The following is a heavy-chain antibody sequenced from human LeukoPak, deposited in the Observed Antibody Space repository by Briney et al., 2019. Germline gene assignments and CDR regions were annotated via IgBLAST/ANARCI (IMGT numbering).Heavy chain of an antibody. CDR2: ISSSSSYI. CDR1: GFTFSSYS. D-gene: IGHD3-22*01. CDR3: TTHVYYYASGGFFYSDY. J-gene: IGHJ4*02. Sequence: GGSLRLSCAASGFTFSSYSMNWVRQAPGKGLEWVSSISSSSSYIYYADSVKGRFTISRDNAKNSPYLQMNSLKTEDTAVYYCTTHVYYYASGGFFYSDYWGRGTLVTVSS. V-gene: IGHV3-21*04.